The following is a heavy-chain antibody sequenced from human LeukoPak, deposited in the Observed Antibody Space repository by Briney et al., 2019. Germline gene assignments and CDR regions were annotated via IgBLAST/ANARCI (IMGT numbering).Heavy chain of an antibody. CDR2: IKAKAHGGTI. V-gene: IGHV3-15*01. CDR3: TTDGVGVEGATYNN. J-gene: IGHJ4*02. Sequence: PGGSLRLSCAASGFTFINAWMAWVRQAPGKGLEWVGRIKAKAHGGTIEYAAPVKGRFTISRDDSKNTLYLQMNSLKTEDTAVYYCTTDGVGVEGATYNNWGQGTLVSVSS. CDR1: GFTFINAW. D-gene: IGHD1-26*01.